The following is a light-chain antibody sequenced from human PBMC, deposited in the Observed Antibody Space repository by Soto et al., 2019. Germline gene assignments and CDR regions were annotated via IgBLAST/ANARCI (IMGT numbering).Light chain of an antibody. Sequence: DIVMTQSPDSLAVSLGERATVNCNSSQSLFDSSTNKNYLAWYQQKPGQPPKLLIYWASARESGVPDRFRGSGSGTHFTLTINTLQGEDVAVYYCQQYYSPLWTFGQGSKVEVK. CDR2: WAS. CDR1: QSLFDSSTNKNY. CDR3: QQYYSPLWT. J-gene: IGKJ1*01. V-gene: IGKV4-1*01.